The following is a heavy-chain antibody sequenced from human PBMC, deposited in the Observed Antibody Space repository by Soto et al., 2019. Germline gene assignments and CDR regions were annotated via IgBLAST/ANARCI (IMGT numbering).Heavy chain of an antibody. D-gene: IGHD3-22*01. CDR2: IYYSGAT. J-gene: IGHJ4*02. V-gene: IGHV4-31*03. CDR1: GDSINSGDYF. CDR3: AAASGAYSYDRAY. Sequence: SETLSLTCTVSGDSINSGDYFWTWIRQNPGKGLEWIGYIYYSGATYYNPSLRSRVAISLDKSKNEFSLKLRSVTAADTAVYYCAAASGAYSYDRAYWGQGTLVTVSS.